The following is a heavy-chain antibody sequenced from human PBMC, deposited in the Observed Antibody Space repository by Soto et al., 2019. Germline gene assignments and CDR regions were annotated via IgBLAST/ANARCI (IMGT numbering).Heavy chain of an antibody. J-gene: IGHJ4*02. Sequence: ASVKVSCKASGYTFTGYYMHWVRQAPGQGLEWMGWINPNSGGTNYAQKFQGWVTMTRDTSISTAYMELSRLRSDDTAVYYCARVGNSGSYQYYFDYWGQGTLVTVSS. CDR2: INPNSGGT. D-gene: IGHD1-26*01. V-gene: IGHV1-2*04. CDR3: ARVGNSGSYQYYFDY. CDR1: GYTFTGYY.